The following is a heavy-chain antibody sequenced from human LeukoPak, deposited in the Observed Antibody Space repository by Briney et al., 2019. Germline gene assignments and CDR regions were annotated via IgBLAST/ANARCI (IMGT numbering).Heavy chain of an antibody. V-gene: IGHV3-23*01. J-gene: IGHJ4*02. CDR3: AKDRDLTGDRKPGYFDC. D-gene: IGHD7-27*01. CDR1: GFTFTSYA. CDR2: VSGRGGST. Sequence: GGSLRLSCAASGFTFTSYAMSWVRQAPGGGLGWVSHVSGRGGSTFYAESVKGRFTISRDNSTNTPYLQMNSLRAEDTAVYYCAKDRDLTGDRKPGYFDCWGQGTLVTVSS.